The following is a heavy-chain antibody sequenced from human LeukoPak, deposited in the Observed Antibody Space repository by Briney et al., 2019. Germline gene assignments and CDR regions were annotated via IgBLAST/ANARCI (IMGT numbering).Heavy chain of an antibody. CDR2: IYHSGST. Sequence: SETLSLTCTVSGGSISSGGYYWSWIRQPPGKGLEWIGYIYHSGSTYYNPSLKSRVTISVDRSKNQFSLKLSSVTAADTAVYYCARMGNRGSEYYYYYMDVWGKGTTVTVSS. D-gene: IGHD7-27*01. CDR1: GGSISSGGYY. V-gene: IGHV4-30-2*01. J-gene: IGHJ6*03. CDR3: ARMGNRGSEYYYYYMDV.